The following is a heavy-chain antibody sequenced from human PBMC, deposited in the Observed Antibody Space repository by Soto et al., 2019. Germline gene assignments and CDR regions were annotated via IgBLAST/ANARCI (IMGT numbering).Heavy chain of an antibody. CDR3: AKAGSYSGCSGRVDY. CDR1: GASISGNY. Sequence: ETLSLTCNVSGASISGNYWSWIRQPPGKGLEWIGYIYYSGATNYNPSLESRVTISVDTPKSQFSLKLTSVTPADTAVYYCAKAGSYSGCSGRVDYWGQGSLVTVSS. J-gene: IGHJ4*02. D-gene: IGHD1-26*01. V-gene: IGHV4-59*01. CDR2: IYYSGAT.